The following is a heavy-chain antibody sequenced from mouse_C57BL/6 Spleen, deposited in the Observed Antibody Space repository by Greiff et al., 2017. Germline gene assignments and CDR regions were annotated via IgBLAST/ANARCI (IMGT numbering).Heavy chain of an antibody. CDR2: IYPGSSNT. J-gene: IGHJ3*01. CDR3: ARSLDSSGPAWFAY. CDR1: GYSFTSYY. Sequence: QVQLQQSGPELVKPGASVKISCKASGYSFTSYYIHWVKQRPGQGLEWIGWIYPGSSNTKYNEKFKGKATLTADTSSSTAYMQLSSLTSEDSAVYYCARSLDSSGPAWFAYWGQGTLVTVSA. V-gene: IGHV1-66*01. D-gene: IGHD3-2*02.